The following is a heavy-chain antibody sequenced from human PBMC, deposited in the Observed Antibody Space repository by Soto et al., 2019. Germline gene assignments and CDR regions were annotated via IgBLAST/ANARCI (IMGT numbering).Heavy chain of an antibody. Sequence: ASVQVSCKASGYTFTNYAMHWVRQAPGQRLEWMGWINAGNGNTKYSQKFQGRVTITRNTSASTAYMELSSLRSEDTAVYYCAVSGDYAKFDYWGQGTLVTVSS. CDR1: GYTFTNYA. J-gene: IGHJ4*02. D-gene: IGHD4-17*01. V-gene: IGHV1-3*01. CDR3: AVSGDYAKFDY. CDR2: INAGNGNT.